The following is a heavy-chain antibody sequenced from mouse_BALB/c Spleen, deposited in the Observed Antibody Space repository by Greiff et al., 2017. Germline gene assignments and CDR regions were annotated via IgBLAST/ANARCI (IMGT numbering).Heavy chain of an antibody. CDR1: GYTFTSYW. D-gene: IGHD2-1*01. CDR3: ASMFYYGNYL. V-gene: IGHV1S132*01. CDR2: IFPGTGTT. J-gene: IGHJ3*01. Sequence: QVQLQQSGAELVKPGASVKLSCKTSGYTFTSYWIQWVQQRPGQGLGWIGEIFPGTGTTYYNEKFKGKATLTIDTSSSTAYMQLSSLTSEDTAVYYCASMFYYGNYLWGQGTLVTVSA.